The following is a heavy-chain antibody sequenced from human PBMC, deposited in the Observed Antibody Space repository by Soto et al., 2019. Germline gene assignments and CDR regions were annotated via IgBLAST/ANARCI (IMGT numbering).Heavy chain of an antibody. CDR1: GFTFSSYA. J-gene: IGHJ6*02. Sequence: EVQLLESGGGLVQPGGSLRLSCAASGFTFSSYAMSWVRQAPGKGLEWVSAFSGSGGSTYYADSVKGRFTISRDNSKNTLYLQMNSLRAEDTAVYYCAKVGRDILTPLPLGMDVWGQGTTVTVSS. V-gene: IGHV3-23*01. CDR2: FSGSGGST. CDR3: AKVGRDILTPLPLGMDV. D-gene: IGHD3-9*01.